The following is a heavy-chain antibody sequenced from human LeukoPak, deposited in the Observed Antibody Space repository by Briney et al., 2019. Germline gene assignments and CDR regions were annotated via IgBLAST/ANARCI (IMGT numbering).Heavy chain of an antibody. J-gene: IGHJ6*02. CDR1: GFTFSSYG. V-gene: IGHV3-30*02. Sequence: GGSLRLSCAASGFTFSSYGMHWVRQAPGKGLEWVAFIRYDGSNKYYADSVKGRFTISRDNSKNTLYLQMNSLRAEDTAVYYCARDRRYYDILTGYYGMDVWGQGTTVTVSS. D-gene: IGHD3-9*01. CDR3: ARDRRYYDILTGYYGMDV. CDR2: IRYDGSNK.